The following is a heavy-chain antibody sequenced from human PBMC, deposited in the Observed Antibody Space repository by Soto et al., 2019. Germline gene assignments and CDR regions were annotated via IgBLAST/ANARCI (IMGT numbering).Heavy chain of an antibody. D-gene: IGHD3-10*01. CDR1: AGSPRPNY. Sequence: SESRRHTGSGSAGSPRPNYWSWFRLPPGKGLEWLGFIYYSGNTNYNPSLKSRVTISLDTSKNQFSLKLTSVTAADTAVYYCARGAGGSGSYYYYGMDVWGQGTTVT. V-gene: IGHV4-59*01. CDR3: ARGAGGSGSYYYYGMDV. CDR2: IYYSGNT. J-gene: IGHJ6*02.